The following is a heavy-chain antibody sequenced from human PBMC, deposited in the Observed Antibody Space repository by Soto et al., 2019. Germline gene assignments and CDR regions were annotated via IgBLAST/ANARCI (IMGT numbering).Heavy chain of an antibody. CDR3: ARGYCSSTSCWYFDC. CDR2: ISSSSSTI. Sequence: GGSLRLSCAASGFTFSSYSMNWVRQAPGKGLEWVSYISSSSSTIYYADSVKGRFTISRDNAKNSLYLQMNSLRDEDTAVYYCARGYCSSTSCWYFDCWGQGTLVTVSS. CDR1: GFTFSSYS. D-gene: IGHD2-2*01. J-gene: IGHJ4*02. V-gene: IGHV3-48*02.